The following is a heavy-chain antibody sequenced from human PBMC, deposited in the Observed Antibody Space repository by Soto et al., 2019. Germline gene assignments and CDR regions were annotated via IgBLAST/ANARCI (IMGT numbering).Heavy chain of an antibody. D-gene: IGHD6-19*01. CDR2: IYWDDNQ. J-gene: IGHJ4*02. CDR3: AHRHTSVAVAFDY. CDR1: GVSLTSSGMS. Sequence: QITLKESGPTLVKPTQTLTLTCTFSGVSLTSSGMSVGWIRQPPGKALEWLALIYWDDNQRYSPSLRGRLTVTKDTSKNQVVLTMTNMDAVDTATYYCAHRHTSVAVAFDYWGQGTLVTVS. V-gene: IGHV2-5*02.